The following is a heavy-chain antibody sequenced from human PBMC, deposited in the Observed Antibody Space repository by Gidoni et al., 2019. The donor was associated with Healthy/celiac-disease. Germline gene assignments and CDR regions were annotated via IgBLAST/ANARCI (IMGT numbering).Heavy chain of an antibody. CDR1: GYSISSGYS. CDR2: IDHSGST. Sequence: QVQLQESGPGLVKPSETLSLTCAVSGYSISSGYSWGWIRQPPGKGLEWIGSIDHSGSTYYNPSLKSRVTISVDTSKNQFSLKLSSVTAADTAVYYCARENLVYYFDYWGQGTLVTVSS. CDR3: ARENLVYYFDY. V-gene: IGHV4-38-2*02. J-gene: IGHJ4*02.